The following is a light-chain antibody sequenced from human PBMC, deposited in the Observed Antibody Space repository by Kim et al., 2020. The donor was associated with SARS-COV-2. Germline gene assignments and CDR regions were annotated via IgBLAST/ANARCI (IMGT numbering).Light chain of an antibody. J-gene: IGKJ1*01. Sequence: SAAKGETGPFPCRASESIRTWLAWYQQKPGKAPKLLIYKASILDSGVPLRFRGGGSGTEFTLTIKSLQPDDFATYYCQQFKGYRTFGQGTKVDIK. CDR2: KAS. CDR1: ESIRTW. CDR3: QQFKGYRT. V-gene: IGKV1-5*03.